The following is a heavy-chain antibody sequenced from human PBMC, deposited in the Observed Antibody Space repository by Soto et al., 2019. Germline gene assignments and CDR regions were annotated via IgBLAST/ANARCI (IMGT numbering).Heavy chain of an antibody. D-gene: IGHD3-3*01. V-gene: IGHV4-34*01. CDR1: GVSFSGYY. J-gene: IGHJ5*02. CDR3: ARHITIFGVVIMVPNWFDP. Sequence: PSETLSLTCAVYGVSFSGYYWSWIRQPPGKGLEWIGEINHSGSTNYNPSLKSRVTISVDTSKNQFSLKLSSVTAADTAVYYCARHITIFGVVIMVPNWFDPWGQGTLVTVSS. CDR2: INHSGST.